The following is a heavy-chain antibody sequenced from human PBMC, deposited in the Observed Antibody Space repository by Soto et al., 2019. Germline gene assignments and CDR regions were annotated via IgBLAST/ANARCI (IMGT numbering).Heavy chain of an antibody. Sequence: SETLSLTCTVSGGPISSYYWSWIRQPPGQGLEWIGYIYYSGSTNYNPSLKSRVTISVDTSKNKFSLKLSSVTAADTALYYCAGTGGSSWYRYYFDYWGQGTLVTVSS. CDR3: AGTGGSSWYRYYFDY. CDR2: IYYSGST. CDR1: GGPISSYY. V-gene: IGHV4-59*01. D-gene: IGHD6-13*01. J-gene: IGHJ4*02.